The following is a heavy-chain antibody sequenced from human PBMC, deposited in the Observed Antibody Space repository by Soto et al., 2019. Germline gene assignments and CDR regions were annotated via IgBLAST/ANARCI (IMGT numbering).Heavy chain of an antibody. CDR2: IDYTGGT. Sequence: SETLSLTCSVSGASIRDGDYYWSLLRQPPRKGPEWIGIIDYTGGTHYNPTLKGAVSISVDTSANQFPLKVNFVTAAVSAVYYCARVGYGDYGRGYYLGFWGPVILVTVSS. CDR3: ARVGYGDYGRGYYLGF. J-gene: IGHJ1*01. CDR1: GASIRDGDYY. D-gene: IGHD4-17*01. V-gene: IGHV4-30-4*01.